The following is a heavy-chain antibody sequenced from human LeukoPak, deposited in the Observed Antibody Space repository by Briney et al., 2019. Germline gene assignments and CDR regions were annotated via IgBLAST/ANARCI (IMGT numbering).Heavy chain of an antibody. CDR1: GYTFTSYG. D-gene: IGHD6-13*01. J-gene: IGHJ4*02. CDR3: ARDQEWDSSSWYNFDY. V-gene: IGHV1-18*01. CDR2: ISAYNGNT. Sequence: ASVKVSCKASGYTFTSYGISWVRQAPGQGLEWMGWISAYNGNTNYAQKLQGRVTVTRDTSISTAYMELSRLRSDDTAVYYCARDQEWDSSSWYNFDYWGQGTLVTVSS.